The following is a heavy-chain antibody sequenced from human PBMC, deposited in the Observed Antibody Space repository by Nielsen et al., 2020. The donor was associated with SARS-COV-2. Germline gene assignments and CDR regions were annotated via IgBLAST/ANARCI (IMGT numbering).Heavy chain of an antibody. V-gene: IGHV3-30*18. CDR1: GFTFSSYG. CDR2: ISYDGSNK. J-gene: IGHJ5*02. D-gene: IGHD6-13*01. CDR3: AKEGYSSSWRLWNWFDP. Sequence: GESLKISCAASGFTFSSYGMHWVRQAPGKGLEWVAVISYDGSNKYYADSVKGRFTISRDNSKNTLYLQMNSLRAEDTAVYYCAKEGYSSSWRLWNWFDPWGQGTLVTVSS.